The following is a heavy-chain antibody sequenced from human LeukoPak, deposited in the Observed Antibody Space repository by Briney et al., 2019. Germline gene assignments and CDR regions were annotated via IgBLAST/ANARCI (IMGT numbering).Heavy chain of an antibody. Sequence: SETLSLTCTVSGGSISSYYWSWIRQPPGKGLESIGYIYYSGSTYYNPSLKSRVTISVDTSKNQFSLKLSSVTAADTAVYYCARIISGWYYFDYWGQGTLVTVSS. V-gene: IGHV4-59*01. J-gene: IGHJ4*02. CDR1: GGSISSYY. D-gene: IGHD6-19*01. CDR3: ARIISGWYYFDY. CDR2: IYYSGST.